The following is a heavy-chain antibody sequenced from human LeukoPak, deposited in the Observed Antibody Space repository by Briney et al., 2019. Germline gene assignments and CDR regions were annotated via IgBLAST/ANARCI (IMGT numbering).Heavy chain of an antibody. CDR1: GGTFSSYA. Sequence: GSSVKVSCKASGGTFSSYAISWVRQAPGQGLEWMGGIIPIFGTANYAQKFQGRVTITADESTSTAYMELSSLRSEDTAVYYCARDRKAYYDFWSGYYSFDYWGQGTLVTVSS. CDR2: IIPIFGTA. CDR3: ARDRKAYYDFWSGYYSFDY. J-gene: IGHJ4*02. D-gene: IGHD3-3*01. V-gene: IGHV1-69*01.